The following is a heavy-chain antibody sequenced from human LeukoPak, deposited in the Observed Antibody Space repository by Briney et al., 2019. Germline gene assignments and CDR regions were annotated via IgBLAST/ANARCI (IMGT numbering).Heavy chain of an antibody. V-gene: IGHV3-23*01. D-gene: IGHD2-8*02. CDR2: ITDDGYNT. CDR3: AKAPLKYCSGVICYDFAY. CDR1: GFTFSSYA. J-gene: IGHJ4*02. Sequence: PGGSLRLSCAASGFTFSSYAMNWVRQAPGKRLEGVSGITDDGYNTYHPDSVRGRFTISRDKSKNTLYLQMNSLRVEDTAVYYCAKAPLKYCSGVICYDFAYWGEGDL.